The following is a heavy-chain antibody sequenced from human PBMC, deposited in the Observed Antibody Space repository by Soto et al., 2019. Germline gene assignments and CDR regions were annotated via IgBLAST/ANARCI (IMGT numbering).Heavy chain of an antibody. CDR2: IYPGDSDT. J-gene: IGHJ4*02. D-gene: IGHD6-19*01. V-gene: IGHV5-51*01. Sequence: GESLKISCKGSGYSFTSYWIAWVRQMPGKGLECMGIIYPGDSDTRYSPSFQGQVTISADKSSAYLQWNSLEASDTAMYFCARWYSSGLYYLDYWGQGTLVTVSS. CDR1: GYSFTSYW. CDR3: ARWYSSGLYYLDY.